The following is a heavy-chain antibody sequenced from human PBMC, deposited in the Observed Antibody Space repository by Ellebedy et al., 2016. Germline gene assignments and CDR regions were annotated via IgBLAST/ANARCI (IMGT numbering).Heavy chain of an antibody. J-gene: IGHJ4*02. CDR1: GYTFTSYS. D-gene: IGHD3-22*01. CDR3: VREDSSGYYYFDY. CDR2: ISVYTGDT. V-gene: IGHV1-18*01. Sequence: ASVKVSCKASGYTFTSYSITWVRQAPGQGLEWMGWISVYTGDTNYAQKLQGRVTMTTNTSTSTVYMDLRSLRSDDTAVYYCVREDSSGYYYFDYWGQGTLVTVSS.